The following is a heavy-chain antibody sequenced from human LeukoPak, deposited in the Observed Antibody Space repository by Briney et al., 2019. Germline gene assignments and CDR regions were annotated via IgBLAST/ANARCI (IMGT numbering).Heavy chain of an antibody. CDR3: ARHDTSYCGGDCYSYYFDY. CDR2: IYYSGST. Sequence: PSETLSLTCTVSGGSISSYYWSWIRQPPGKGLEWIGYIYYSGSTNYNPSLKSRVTISVDTSKNQFSLKLSSVTAADTAVCYCARHDTSYCGGDCYSYYFDYWGQGTLVTVSS. D-gene: IGHD2-21*02. J-gene: IGHJ4*02. V-gene: IGHV4-59*08. CDR1: GGSISSYY.